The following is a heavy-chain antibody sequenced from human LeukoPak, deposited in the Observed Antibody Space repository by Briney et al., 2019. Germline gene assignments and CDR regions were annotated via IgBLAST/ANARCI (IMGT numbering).Heavy chain of an antibody. CDR2: ISSDGGKT. D-gene: IGHD1-26*01. V-gene: IGHV3-64D*09. CDR3: VKDRWVDY. CDR1: GFTFSTYA. J-gene: IGHJ4*02. Sequence: GGSLRLSCSVSGFTFSTYAMHWVRQAPGKGLEYVSSISSDGGKTYYADSVKGRFTIARDNSKNTLYPQMSSLRAEDTAVYYCVKDRWVDYWGQGALVTVSS.